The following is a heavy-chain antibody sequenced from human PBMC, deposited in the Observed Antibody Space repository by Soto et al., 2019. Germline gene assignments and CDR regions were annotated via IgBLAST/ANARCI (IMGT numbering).Heavy chain of an antibody. CDR3: ARDSRGAYDFWSGYYSRYMDV. Sequence: PSETLSLTCSVSDDSINSDKYYWGWIRQPPGKGLEWIGSIYYRGNAYYNPSLQTRVTISVDTSKSQFSLKLSSVTAADTAVYYCARDSRGAYDFWSGYYSRYMDVCGKGTTVTVSS. CDR2: IYYRGNA. V-gene: IGHV4-39*07. D-gene: IGHD3-3*01. CDR1: DDSINSDKYY. J-gene: IGHJ6*03.